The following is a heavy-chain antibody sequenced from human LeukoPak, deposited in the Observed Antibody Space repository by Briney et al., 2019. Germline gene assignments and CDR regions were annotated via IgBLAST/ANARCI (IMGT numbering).Heavy chain of an antibody. Sequence: SVKVSCKASGYTFTGYYMHWVRQAPGQGLEWMGRINPNSGGTNYAQKFQGRVTMTRDTSISTAYMELSRLRSDDTAVYYCARNSYYGSGSYYTAIDYWGQGTLVTVSS. D-gene: IGHD3-10*01. CDR2: INPNSGGT. J-gene: IGHJ4*02. CDR3: ARNSYYGSGSYYTAIDY. CDR1: GYTFTGYY. V-gene: IGHV1-2*06.